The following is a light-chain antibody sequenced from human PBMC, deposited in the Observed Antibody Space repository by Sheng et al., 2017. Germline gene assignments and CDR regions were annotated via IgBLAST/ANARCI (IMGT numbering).Light chain of an antibody. Sequence: DIQMTQSPSSVSASVGDRVTITCRASQDIDNWLAWYQHKPGKAPKLLIFSASSLQSGVPSRFSGSGSGTDFTLTISSLQPEDFATYYCQQFNSYPRTFGQGTKVEIK. CDR2: SAS. CDR1: QDIDNW. V-gene: IGKV1-12*01. J-gene: IGKJ1*01. CDR3: QQFNSYPRT.